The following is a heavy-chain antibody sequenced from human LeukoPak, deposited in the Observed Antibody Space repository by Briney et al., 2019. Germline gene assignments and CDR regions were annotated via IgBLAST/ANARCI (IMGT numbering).Heavy chain of an antibody. CDR3: AREGYTYGSSRAFVF. J-gene: IGHJ3*01. V-gene: IGHV4-59*01. Sequence: SETLSLTCTVSGDSISPYYWSWIRQSPGKGLEWIGNIYHSGSTNFSPSLKRRVTMSVEKSKNQISLNLNSVTAADTAVYFCAREGYTYGSSRAFVFWGQGTLVTVSS. CDR2: IYHSGST. CDR1: GDSISPYY. D-gene: IGHD5-18*01.